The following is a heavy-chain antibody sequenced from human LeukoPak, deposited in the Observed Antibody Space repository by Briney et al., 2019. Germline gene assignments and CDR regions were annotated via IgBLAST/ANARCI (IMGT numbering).Heavy chain of an antibody. CDR3: ANDGCSGGNCNYYYYYMDV. V-gene: IGHV3-30*02. CDR2: IRYDGSNK. J-gene: IGHJ6*03. CDR1: GFTFSSYG. D-gene: IGHD2-15*01. Sequence: GGSLRLSCAASGFTFSSYGMHWVRQAPGKGLEWATFIRYDGSNKYYADSVKGRFTISRDNSKNTLYLQMNSLRAEDTAVYYCANDGCSGGNCNYYYYYMDVWGKGTTVTISS.